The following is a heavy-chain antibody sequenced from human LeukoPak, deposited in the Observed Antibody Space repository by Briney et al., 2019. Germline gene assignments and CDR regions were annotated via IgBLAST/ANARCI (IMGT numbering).Heavy chain of an antibody. Sequence: ASVKVSCKASGGTFSSYAISRVRQAPGQGLEWMGGIIPIFGTANYAQKFQGRVTITADESTSTAYMELSSLRSEDTAVYYCARGSTDIGVGVAAHNWFDPWGQGTLVTVSS. CDR3: ARGSTDIGVGVAAHNWFDP. V-gene: IGHV1-69*13. CDR1: GGTFSSYA. J-gene: IGHJ5*02. D-gene: IGHD2-15*01. CDR2: IIPIFGTA.